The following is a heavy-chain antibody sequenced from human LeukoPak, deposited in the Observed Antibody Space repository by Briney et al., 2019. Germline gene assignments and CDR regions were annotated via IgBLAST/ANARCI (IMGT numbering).Heavy chain of an antibody. CDR2: IIPIFGTA. CDR1: EGTFSSYA. J-gene: IGHJ4*02. CDR3: ATRGGTKGDSQY. Sequence: SSVKVSCKASEGTFSSYAISWVRQAPGQGLEWMGRIIPIFGTANYAQKFQGRVTITTDESTSAAYMELSSLRSEDTAVYYCATRGGTKGDSQYWGQGTLVNVSS. V-gene: IGHV1-69*05. D-gene: IGHD1-1*01.